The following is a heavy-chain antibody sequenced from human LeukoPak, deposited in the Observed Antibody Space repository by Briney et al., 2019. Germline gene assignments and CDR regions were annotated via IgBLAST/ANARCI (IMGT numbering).Heavy chain of an antibody. CDR3: ARDYHCSSTSCYYYYGMDV. Sequence: GGSLRLSCAASGFTFSSYSMNWVRQAPGKGLEWDSSISSSSSYIYYAGSVKGRFTISRDNAKNSLYLQMNSLRAEDTAVYYCARDYHCSSTSCYYYYGMDVWGQGTTVTVSS. D-gene: IGHD2-2*01. CDR1: GFTFSSYS. J-gene: IGHJ6*02. V-gene: IGHV3-21*01. CDR2: ISSSSSYI.